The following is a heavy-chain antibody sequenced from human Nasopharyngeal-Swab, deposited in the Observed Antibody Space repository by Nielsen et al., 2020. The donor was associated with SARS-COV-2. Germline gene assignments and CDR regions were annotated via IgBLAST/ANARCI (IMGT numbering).Heavy chain of an antibody. CDR3: AKDWGKLDY. V-gene: IGHV3-30*18. J-gene: IGHJ4*02. D-gene: IGHD3-16*01. Sequence: SLNISCAASGFTFSSYVMHLVRQAPGKGLEWVSVISSDGTNKYYADSVKGRITISRDNSKNTLYLQMNSLRDEDTAVCYCAKDWGKLDYSGQGTLVTVSS. CDR2: ISSDGTNK. CDR1: GFTFSSYV.